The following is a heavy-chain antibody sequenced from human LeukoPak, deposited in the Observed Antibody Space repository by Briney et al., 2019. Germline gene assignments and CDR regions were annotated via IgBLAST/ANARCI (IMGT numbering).Heavy chain of an antibody. V-gene: IGHV3-21*01. J-gene: IGHJ4*02. CDR3: ARDNYGSGSYYFDY. D-gene: IGHD3-10*01. CDR2: ISSSRSYI. Sequence: PGGSLRLSCAASGFTFSSYSMNWVRQAPGKGLEWVSCISSSRSYIYYADSAKGRFTISRDNAKNSLYLQMNSLRAEDTAVYYCARDNYGSGSYYFDYWGQGTLVTVSS. CDR1: GFTFSSYS.